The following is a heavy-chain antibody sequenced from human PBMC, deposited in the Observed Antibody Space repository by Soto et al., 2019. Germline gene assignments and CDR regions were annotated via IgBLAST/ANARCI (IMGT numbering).Heavy chain of an antibody. CDR3: ASYNWNANWFDP. Sequence: SETLSLTCTVSGGSISSGGYYWSWIRQHPGKGLEWVGYIYYSGSTYYNPSLKSRVTISVDRSKNQFSLKLSSVTAADTAVYYCASYNWNANWFDPWGQGTLVAVSS. CDR1: GGSISSGGYY. V-gene: IGHV4-31*03. CDR2: IYYSGST. J-gene: IGHJ5*02. D-gene: IGHD1-20*01.